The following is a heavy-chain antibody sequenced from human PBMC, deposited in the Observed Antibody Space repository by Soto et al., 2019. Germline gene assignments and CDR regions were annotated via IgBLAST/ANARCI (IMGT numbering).Heavy chain of an antibody. Sequence: SETLSLTCAVSCGSFSGYYWSWIRQPPGKGLEWIGEINHSGSTNYNPPHKSSITRPVDTSKVNFSLKKSSGTADDTGVYYCARCGNLHYFDWFLFRRPSTPATNWLDPWGQGTMVTVSS. V-gene: IGHV4-34*01. CDR2: INHSGST. CDR3: ARCGNLHYFDWFLFRRPSTPATNWLDP. J-gene: IGHJ5*02. D-gene: IGHD3-9*01. CDR1: CGSFSGYY.